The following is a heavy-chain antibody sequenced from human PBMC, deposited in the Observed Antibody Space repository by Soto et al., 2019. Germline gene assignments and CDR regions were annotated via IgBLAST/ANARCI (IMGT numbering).Heavy chain of an antibody. D-gene: IGHD2-15*01. CDR3: ARDGGYCSGGSCPTYYCYYGMDV. CDR1: GGTFSSYA. CDR2: IIPIFGTA. V-gene: IGHV1-69*12. Sequence: QVQLVQSGAEVKKPGSSVKVSCKASGGTFSSYAISWVRQAPGQGLEWMGGIIPIFGTANYAQKFQGRVTVTADESTRTAYMELSSLRSEDTAVYYCARDGGYCSGGSCPTYYCYYGMDVWGQGTTVTVSS. J-gene: IGHJ6*02.